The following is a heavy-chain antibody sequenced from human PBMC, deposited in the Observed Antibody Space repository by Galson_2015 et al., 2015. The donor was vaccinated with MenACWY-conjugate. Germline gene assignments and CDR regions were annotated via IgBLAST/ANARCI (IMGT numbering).Heavy chain of an antibody. CDR2: ISGYNGNT. CDR3: ARAMTTVDSDAFDI. J-gene: IGHJ3*02. V-gene: IGHV1-18*01. Sequence: SVKVSCKASGYTFNSYGISWVRQAPGQGLEWMGWISGYNGNTKYAQKLQGRVTMTTDTSTSTAYMELRSLRSDDTAVYYCARAMTTVDSDAFDIWGQGTMVTVSS. D-gene: IGHD4-23*01. CDR1: GYTFNSYG.